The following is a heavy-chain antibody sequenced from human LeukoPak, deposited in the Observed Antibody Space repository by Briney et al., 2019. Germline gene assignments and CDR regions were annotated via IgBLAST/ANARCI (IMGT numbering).Heavy chain of an antibody. Sequence: GGSLRLSCAASGFTFSSYGMHWVRQAPGKGLEWVANIKQDGSEKYYVDSVKGRFTISRDNAKNSLYLQMNSLRADDTAVYYCARAPYDSSGPDAFDIWGQGTMVTVSS. J-gene: IGHJ3*02. CDR1: GFTFSSYG. V-gene: IGHV3-7*01. D-gene: IGHD3-22*01. CDR3: ARAPYDSSGPDAFDI. CDR2: IKQDGSEK.